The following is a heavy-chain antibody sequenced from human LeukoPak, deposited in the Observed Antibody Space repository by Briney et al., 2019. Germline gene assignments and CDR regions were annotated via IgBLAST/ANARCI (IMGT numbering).Heavy chain of an antibody. Sequence: GGSLRLSCAASGFTFSKYWMLWVRQAPGKGLESVSRINIDGTVTTYADSVKGRFTVSRDNADNAMFLQMNSVRDEDTAVYYCATKQWLAPPPDSWGQGTPVTVSS. CDR1: GFTFSKYW. J-gene: IGHJ4*02. V-gene: IGHV3-74*01. D-gene: IGHD6-19*01. CDR2: INIDGTVT. CDR3: ATKQWLAPPPDS.